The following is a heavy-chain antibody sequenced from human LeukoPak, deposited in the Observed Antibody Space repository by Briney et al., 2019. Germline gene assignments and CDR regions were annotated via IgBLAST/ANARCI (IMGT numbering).Heavy chain of an antibody. V-gene: IGHV3-43D*03. D-gene: IGHD1-26*01. CDR3: AKDALPIVGATRGLDY. CDR1: GFTFDDFA. Sequence: GGSLRLSCAASGFTFDDFAMHWVRQAPGKGLEWVSLISWDGGSTYYADSVKGRFTLSRDNSKNSLYLQMSSLTPEDTALYYCAKDALPIVGATRGLDYWGQGTLVTVSS. J-gene: IGHJ4*02. CDR2: ISWDGGST.